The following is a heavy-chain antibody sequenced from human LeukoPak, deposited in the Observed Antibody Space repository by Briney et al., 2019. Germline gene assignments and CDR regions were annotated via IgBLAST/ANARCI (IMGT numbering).Heavy chain of an antibody. Sequence: ASVKVSCKASGGTFSSYTISWVRQAPGQGLEWMGRIIPILGIANYAQKFQGRVTMTRDTSTSTVYMELSSLRSEDTAVYYCARLAAAGPRRAFDIWGQGTMVTVSS. CDR1: GGTFSSYT. D-gene: IGHD6-13*01. CDR2: IIPILGIA. J-gene: IGHJ3*02. V-gene: IGHV1-69*02. CDR3: ARLAAAGPRRAFDI.